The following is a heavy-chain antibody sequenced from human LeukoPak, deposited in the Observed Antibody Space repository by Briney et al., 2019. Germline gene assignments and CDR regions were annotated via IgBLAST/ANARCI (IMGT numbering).Heavy chain of an antibody. CDR3: ARGRRVVPAAMYYYYYMDV. CDR2: INHSGST. D-gene: IGHD2-2*01. V-gene: IGHV4-34*01. Sequence: SSETLSLTCTVSSGSISNYYWSWIRQPPGKGLEWIGEINHSGSTNYNPSLKSRVTISVDTSKNQFSLKLSSVTAADTAVYYCARGRRVVPAAMYYYYYMDVWGKGTTVTVSS. CDR1: SGSISNYY. J-gene: IGHJ6*03.